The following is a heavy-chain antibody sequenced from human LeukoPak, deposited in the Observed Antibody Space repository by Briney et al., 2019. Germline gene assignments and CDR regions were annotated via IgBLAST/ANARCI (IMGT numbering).Heavy chain of an antibody. V-gene: IGHV4-39*07. D-gene: IGHD6-13*01. Sequence: SETLSLTCIVSGGSISTNTYYWGWIRLPPGKGLEWIGEIHHRGTTYYNPSLRSRVTISVDTSKNQFSLRLTSVTAADTAVYYCARHSGSSSWFFDYWGQGTLVTVSS. J-gene: IGHJ4*02. CDR2: IHHRGTT. CDR3: ARHSGSSSWFFDY. CDR1: GGSISTNTYY.